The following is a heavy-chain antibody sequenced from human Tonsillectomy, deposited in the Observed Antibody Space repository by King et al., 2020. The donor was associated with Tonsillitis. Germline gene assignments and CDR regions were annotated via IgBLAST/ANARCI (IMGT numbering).Heavy chain of an antibody. CDR3: ARGRYCSGGSCYSHFDY. V-gene: IGHV1-2*02. Sequence: VQLVESGAEVKKPGASVKVSCKASGYTFTDYYIHWVRQAPGQGLEWMGWINPYSGDTNYAQKFQGGVTMTRDTSISTAYMELSRLTSDDTAVYYCARGRYCSGGSCYSHFDYWGQGTPVTVSS. CDR2: INPYSGDT. CDR1: GYTFTDYY. J-gene: IGHJ4*02. D-gene: IGHD2-15*01.